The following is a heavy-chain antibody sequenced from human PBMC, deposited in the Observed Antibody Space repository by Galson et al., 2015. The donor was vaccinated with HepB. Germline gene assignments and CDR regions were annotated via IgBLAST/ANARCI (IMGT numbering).Heavy chain of an antibody. J-gene: IGHJ4*02. CDR2: ISYDGTNK. CDR1: GFTFSGFT. D-gene: IGHD2-2*02. CDR3: VRDERGYCDSTSCYTTSGFDY. Sequence: SLRLSCAASGFTFSGFTMHWVRQAPGKGLKWMAIISYDGTNKFYADSVKGRFTISRDNSKNTLFLQMNSLRPEDTAVYYCVRDERGYCDSTSCYTTSGFDYWGQGTLVTVSS. V-gene: IGHV3-30-3*01.